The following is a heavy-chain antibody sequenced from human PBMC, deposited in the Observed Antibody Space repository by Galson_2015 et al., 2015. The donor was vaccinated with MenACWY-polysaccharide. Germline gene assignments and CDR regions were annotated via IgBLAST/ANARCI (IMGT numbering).Heavy chain of an antibody. V-gene: IGHV3-7*01. CDR1: GFTFNDFW. CDR2: INQYGSEK. J-gene: IGHJ4*02. Sequence: SLRLSCAASGFTFNDFWLSWVRQAPGKGLGWVANINQYGSEKYYVDSVKGRFTISRDNAKNSLYLQMNSLRAEDTAVYYCARDGGRTIGTTQRGYWGQGTLVTVSS. D-gene: IGHD1-1*01. CDR3: ARDGGRTIGTTQRGY.